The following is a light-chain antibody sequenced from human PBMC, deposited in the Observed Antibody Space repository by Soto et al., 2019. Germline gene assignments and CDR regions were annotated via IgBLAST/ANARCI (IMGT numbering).Light chain of an antibody. CDR2: IAS. V-gene: IGKV1-39*01. CDR1: QSISTY. Sequence: DIQMTQSPSSLSASVGDRVTITCRARQSISTYLNWYQQRPGKAPKLLISIASRLQSGVPSRFSGSGSETDFTLTISSLQPEDFASYFCQQSYSTPYTFGQGTKLEI. J-gene: IGKJ2*01. CDR3: QQSYSTPYT.